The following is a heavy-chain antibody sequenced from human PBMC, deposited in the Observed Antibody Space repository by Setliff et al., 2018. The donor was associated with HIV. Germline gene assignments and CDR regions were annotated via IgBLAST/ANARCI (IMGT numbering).Heavy chain of an antibody. Sequence: ASVKVSCKSSGGTFSSYGVTWVRQAPGQGLEWMGWINPNTDGTNYAQKFQGRVTMARDTSISTAYMELSRLRSDDTAVYYCARGGWGLYCSGDSCYSGEMDYWGQGTLVTVSS. CDR2: INPNTDGT. D-gene: IGHD2-15*01. J-gene: IGHJ4*02. CDR3: ARGGWGLYCSGDSCYSGEMDY. CDR1: GGTFSSYG. V-gene: IGHV1-2*02.